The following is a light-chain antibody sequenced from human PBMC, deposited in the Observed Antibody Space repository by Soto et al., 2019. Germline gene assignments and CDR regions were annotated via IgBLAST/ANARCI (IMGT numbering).Light chain of an antibody. V-gene: IGKV3-11*01. CDR1: QSVSSY. CDR3: QQRSNWPST. CDR2: DAS. J-gene: IGKJ4*01. Sequence: EIVLTQSPATLSLSPGDRATLSCRASQSVSSYLAWYQQKLGQAPRLLIYDASNRATGIPARFSGSGSGTDFTLTITTLEPEDFAVYYCQQRSNWPSTFGGGTKVEIK.